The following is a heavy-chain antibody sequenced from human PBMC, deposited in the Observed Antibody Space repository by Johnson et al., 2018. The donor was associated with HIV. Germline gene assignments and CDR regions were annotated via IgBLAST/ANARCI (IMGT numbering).Heavy chain of an antibody. CDR2: IKSKTDGGTT. D-gene: IGHD7-27*01. J-gene: IGHJ3*02. CDR3: ARESRLGPLAHAFDI. Sequence: MLLVESGGGLVKPGGSLRLSCAASGFTFSNAWMSWVRQAPGTGLEWVGRIKSKTDGGTTDYAAPVKGRFTISRDDSKNTLYLQMNSLKTEDTAVYYCARESRLGPLAHAFDIWGQGTMVTVSS. CDR1: GFTFSNAW. V-gene: IGHV3-15*01.